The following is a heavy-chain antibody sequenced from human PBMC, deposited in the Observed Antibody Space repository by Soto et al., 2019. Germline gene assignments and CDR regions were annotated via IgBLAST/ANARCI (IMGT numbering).Heavy chain of an antibody. Sequence: NPSETLSLTCTVSGGSVSSGSYYWGWVRQPPGKGLEWIGSIYYSGSTYYNPSLKSRVTISVDTSKNQFSLKLSSVTAADTAVFYCARHRARNWFDPWGQGTLVTVSS. J-gene: IGHJ5*02. CDR3: ARHRARNWFDP. D-gene: IGHD6-6*01. V-gene: IGHV4-39*01. CDR1: GGSVSSGSYY. CDR2: IYYSGST.